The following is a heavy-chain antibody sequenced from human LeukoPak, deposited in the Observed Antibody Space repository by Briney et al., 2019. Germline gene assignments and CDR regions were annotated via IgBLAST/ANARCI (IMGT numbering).Heavy chain of an antibody. CDR2: IYFSGGT. Sequence: SETLSLTCTVSGDSISSSNCYWGWIRQPPGKGLEWIGSIYFSGGTYYNASLKSRVTISVDTSKNQFSLKLSSVTAADTAVYYCARPRYYDSSGLYYFDYWGQGTLVTVSS. CDR1: GDSISSSNCY. V-gene: IGHV4-39*01. J-gene: IGHJ4*02. CDR3: ARPRYYDSSGLYYFDY. D-gene: IGHD3-22*01.